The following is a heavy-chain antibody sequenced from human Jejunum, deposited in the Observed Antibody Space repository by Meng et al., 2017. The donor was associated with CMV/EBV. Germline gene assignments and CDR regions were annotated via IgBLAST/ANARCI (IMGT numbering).Heavy chain of an antibody. Sequence: ACGFTFSTCGMNWVRRAPGTGLEWVSSISGSSNDIQYADSVKGRFTVSRDNARNSLYLQMNSLRAEDTAVYYCARAQDRFLAWLPDHWGQGTLVTVSS. CDR2: ISGSSNDI. J-gene: IGHJ4*02. V-gene: IGHV3-21*01. CDR3: ARAQDRFLAWLPDH. CDR1: GFTFSTCG. D-gene: IGHD3-3*01.